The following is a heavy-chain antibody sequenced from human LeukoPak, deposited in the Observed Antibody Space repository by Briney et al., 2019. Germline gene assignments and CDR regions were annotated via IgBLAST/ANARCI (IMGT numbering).Heavy chain of an antibody. D-gene: IGHD6-19*01. CDR1: GFTFSSYS. Sequence: GGSLRLSCAASGFTFSSYSMNWVRQAPGKGLEWVSSISSSSSYIYYADSVKGRFTISRDNAKNSLYLQMNSLRAEDTAVYYCAKDPAVANTARRFQHWGQGTLVTVTS. J-gene: IGHJ1*01. V-gene: IGHV3-21*04. CDR3: AKDPAVANTARRFQH. CDR2: ISSSSSYI.